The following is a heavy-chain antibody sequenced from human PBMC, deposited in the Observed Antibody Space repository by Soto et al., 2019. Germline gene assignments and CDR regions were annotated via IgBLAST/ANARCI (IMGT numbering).Heavy chain of an antibody. V-gene: IGHV4-34*01. CDR1: GGSFNEYY. CDR2: ISHTGSS. J-gene: IGHJ4*02. Sequence: QVQLRQWGAGLLEPSDTLSLTYAVYGGSFNEYYWNWLRQSPGKGLECIGEISHTGSSDYNPSLRSRATISVDPSKNQFSLKLTSVTAADTAVYYCARRGKSSGWAPDFWSQGTLVTVSS. D-gene: IGHD6-25*01. CDR3: ARRGKSSGWAPDF.